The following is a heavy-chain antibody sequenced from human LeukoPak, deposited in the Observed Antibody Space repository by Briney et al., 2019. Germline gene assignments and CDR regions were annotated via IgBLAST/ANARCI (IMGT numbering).Heavy chain of an antibody. D-gene: IGHD6-19*01. Sequence: GGSLRLSCAASGFTFSSYEMNWVRQAPGKGLEWVSYISSSGSTIYYADSVKGRFTISRDNAKNSLYLQMNSLRAGDTAVYYCASHSSGWYSDFDYWGQGTLVTVSS. CDR2: ISSSGSTI. J-gene: IGHJ4*02. CDR3: ASHSSGWYSDFDY. CDR1: GFTFSSYE. V-gene: IGHV3-48*03.